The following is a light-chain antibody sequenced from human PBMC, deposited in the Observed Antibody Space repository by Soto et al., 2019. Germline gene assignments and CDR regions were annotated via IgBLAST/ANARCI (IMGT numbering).Light chain of an antibody. J-gene: IGLJ2*01. CDR2: EVS. Sequence: QPVLTQPASVSGSPGQSITISCTGTSSDVGGYNYVSWYQQHPGKAPKLMIYEVSNRPSGVSNRFSGSKSGNTASLTISGLQAEDEADYYCTSYTSSNTLIFGGGTKLTVL. V-gene: IGLV2-14*01. CDR3: TSYTSSNTLI. CDR1: SSDVGGYNY.